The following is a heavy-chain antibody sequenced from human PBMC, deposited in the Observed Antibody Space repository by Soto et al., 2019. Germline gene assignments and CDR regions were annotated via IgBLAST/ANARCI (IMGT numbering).Heavy chain of an antibody. CDR3: TRNNEYGDYSDY. Sequence: QVQLVESGGGLVKPGGSLRLSCAASGFTFSNYFMTWIRQAPGKGLEWVSHISSSSSATHYGDSVKGRFTISRDNAKRSLYLQMNSLRVEHTAIYYCTRNNEYGDYSDYWGQGTLVTVSS. CDR1: GFTFSNYF. J-gene: IGHJ4*02. D-gene: IGHD4-17*01. CDR2: ISSSSSAT. V-gene: IGHV3-11*01.